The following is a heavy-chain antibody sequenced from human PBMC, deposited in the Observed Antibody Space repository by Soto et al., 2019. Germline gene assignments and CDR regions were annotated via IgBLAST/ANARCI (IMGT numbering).Heavy chain of an antibody. D-gene: IGHD2-2*01. CDR3: ASVESASWLDY. J-gene: IGHJ4*02. CDR2: IYYSGDT. V-gene: IGHV4-31*03. CDR1: GGSINSGAHY. Sequence: QVQLQESGPGLVKPSQTLSLTCTVSGGSINSGAHYWSWLRQHPGKGLVWIGYIYYSGDTQDNPSLKSRVTISLDTSKTQFSRKLNSVTAADTAVYSCASVESASWLDYWGQGTLVTVSS.